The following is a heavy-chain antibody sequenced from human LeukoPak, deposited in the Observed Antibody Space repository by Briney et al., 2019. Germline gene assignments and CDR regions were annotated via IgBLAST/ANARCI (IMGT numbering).Heavy chain of an antibody. CDR2: IYHSGST. CDR3: ARGGAARLHFQN. D-gene: IGHD6-6*01. J-gene: IGHJ1*01. CDR1: GGSISIYY. V-gene: IGHV4-59*01. Sequence: SETLSLTCTVSGGSISIYYWNWIRQPPGKGLEWIGYIYHSGSTNYNPSLQSRVTISVDTSKNQFSLNLNSVTAADTAVYYCARGGAARLHFQNWGQGTLVTDSS.